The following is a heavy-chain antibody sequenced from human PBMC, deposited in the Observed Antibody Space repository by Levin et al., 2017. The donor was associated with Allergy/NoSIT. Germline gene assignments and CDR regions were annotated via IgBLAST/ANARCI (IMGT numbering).Heavy chain of an antibody. J-gene: IGHJ3*02. CDR3: ARDQGYCTSSSCHGMAFDI. CDR1: GGSISSSSYY. V-gene: IGHV4-39*02. CDR2: IYNSGST. Sequence: SETLSITCTVSGGSISSSSYYWGWIRQPPGTGLEWIGNIYNSGSTYYNPSLKSRVTISVDTSKNQFSLKLSSVTAADAAVYYCARDQGYCTSSSCHGMAFDIWGQGTVVTVSS. D-gene: IGHD2-2*01.